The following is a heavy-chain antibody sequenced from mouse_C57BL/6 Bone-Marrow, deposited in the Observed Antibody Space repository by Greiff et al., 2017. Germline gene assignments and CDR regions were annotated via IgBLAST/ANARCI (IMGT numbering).Heavy chain of an antibody. J-gene: IGHJ4*01. CDR2: ISSGSSTI. CDR3: ARGYYSNFLYAMDY. V-gene: IGHV5-17*01. Sequence: EVQRVESGGGLVKPGGSLKLSCAASGFTFSDYGMHWVRQAPEKGLEWVAYISSGSSTIYYADTVKGRFTISRDNAKNTLFLQMTSLRSEDTAMYYCARGYYSNFLYAMDYWGQGTSVTVSS. D-gene: IGHD2-5*01. CDR1: GFTFSDYG.